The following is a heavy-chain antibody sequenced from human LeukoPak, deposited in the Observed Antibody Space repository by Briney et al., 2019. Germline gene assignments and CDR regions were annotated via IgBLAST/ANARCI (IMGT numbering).Heavy chain of an antibody. D-gene: IGHD1-26*01. Sequence: SETLQLTCTVSGDSISSSDNYWSWIRQPAGKGLEWIGRISPSGSTIYNPSLKSRVTLSVDTSKNQFSLKLTSVTAADTAIYYCARGWVRLDYWGQGNLVTVSS. V-gene: IGHV4-61*02. CDR3: ARGWVRLDY. CDR1: GDSISSSDNY. CDR2: ISPSGST. J-gene: IGHJ4*02.